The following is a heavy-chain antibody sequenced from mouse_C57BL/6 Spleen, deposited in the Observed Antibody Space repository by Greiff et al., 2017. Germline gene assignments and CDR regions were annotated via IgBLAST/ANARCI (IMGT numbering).Heavy chain of an antibody. CDR2: SRNKANDYTT. Sequence: EVKVVESGGGLVQSGRSLRLSCATSGFTFSDFYMEWVRQAPGKGLEWIAASRNKANDYTTEYSASVKGRFIVSRDTSQSILYLQMNALRAEDTAIYYCARDLGGDYWGQGTSVTVSS. D-gene: IGHD3-3*01. CDR1: GFTFSDFY. J-gene: IGHJ4*01. V-gene: IGHV7-1*01. CDR3: ARDLGGDY.